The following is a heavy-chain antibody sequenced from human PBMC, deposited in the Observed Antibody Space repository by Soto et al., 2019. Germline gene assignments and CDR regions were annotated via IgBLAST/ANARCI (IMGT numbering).Heavy chain of an antibody. CDR1: GGSISKSSYY. V-gene: IGHV4-39*01. CDR2: FYYSEST. CDR3: ATITIFGVVPNYFDY. J-gene: IGHJ4*01. D-gene: IGHD3-3*01. Sequence: AADTLSLTCAVSGGSISKSSYYRGLIRQPPGKGLEWIGSFYYSESTYYNPSLKSRVTISVDTSKNQFSLKLSSVTAADTAVYYCATITIFGVVPNYFDYWGHGTLVSVFS.